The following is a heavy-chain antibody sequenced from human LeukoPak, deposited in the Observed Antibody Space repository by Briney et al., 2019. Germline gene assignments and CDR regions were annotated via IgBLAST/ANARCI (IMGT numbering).Heavy chain of an antibody. Sequence: PGGSLRLSCAASGFTFSSYAMNWVRQAPGKGLEWVSVIYSGGITYYADSVKGRFTISRDNSKNTLYLQLNSLRAEDTAVYYCASPGVAAAAGYCYGMDVWGQGTTVTVSS. CDR1: GFTFSSYA. CDR3: ASPGVAAAAGYCYGMDV. CDR2: IYSGGIT. D-gene: IGHD6-13*01. J-gene: IGHJ6*02. V-gene: IGHV3-66*01.